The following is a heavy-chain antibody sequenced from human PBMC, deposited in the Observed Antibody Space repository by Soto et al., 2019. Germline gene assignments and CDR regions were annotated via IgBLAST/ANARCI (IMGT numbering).Heavy chain of an antibody. V-gene: IGHV4-34*01. CDR2: INHSGST. Sequence: QVQLQQWGAGLLKPLETLSLTCAVYGGSFSGYYWSWIRQPPGKGLEWIGEINHSGSTNYNPSLKSRVTISVDTSKNQFALKLSSVTAADTAMYYCARAASSLSGVVYYGMDFWGQGTTVTVSS. CDR1: GGSFSGYY. D-gene: IGHD6-13*01. J-gene: IGHJ6*02. CDR3: ARAASSLSGVVYYGMDF.